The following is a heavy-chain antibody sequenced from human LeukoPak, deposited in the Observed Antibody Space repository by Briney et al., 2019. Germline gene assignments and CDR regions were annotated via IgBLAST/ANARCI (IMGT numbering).Heavy chain of an antibody. J-gene: IGHJ4*02. CDR3: ARHISVGATEAIDY. D-gene: IGHD1-26*01. V-gene: IGHV4-39*01. Sequence: SETLSLTCTVSGGSISSSSYYWGWIRPPPGKGLEWFGSIYYSGSTYYNPSLKRRVTISVDTSKNQFSLKLSSVTAADTAVYYCARHISVGATEAIDYWGQGTLVTVSS. CDR2: IYYSGST. CDR1: GGSISSSSYY.